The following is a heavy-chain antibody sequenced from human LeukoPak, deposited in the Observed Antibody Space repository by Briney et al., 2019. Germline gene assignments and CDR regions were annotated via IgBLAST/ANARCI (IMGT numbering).Heavy chain of an antibody. CDR3: ASTGSTSCSNYFHY. Sequence: GGSLRLSCAASGFTFSSYIMTWVRQAPGKGLEWVSYISSSSSTIYYADSVKGRFTLSRDNAKNSLYLQMNSLRAEDTAVYYCASTGSTSCSNYFHYWGQGTLVTVSS. J-gene: IGHJ4*02. CDR2: ISSSSSTI. D-gene: IGHD2-2*01. V-gene: IGHV3-48*04. CDR1: GFTFSSYI.